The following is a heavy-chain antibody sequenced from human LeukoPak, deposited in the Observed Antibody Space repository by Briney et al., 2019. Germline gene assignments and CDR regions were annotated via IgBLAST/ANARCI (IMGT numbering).Heavy chain of an antibody. CDR2: ISTYNGNT. J-gene: IGHJ4*02. Sequence: ASVKVSCKASGYTFTSNGISWVRQAPGQGLEWMGWISTYNGNTNYAQNLQGRVTMTTDTSTSTAYMELRSLRSDDTAVYYCARDGCSSTSCYPNFDYWGQGTLVTVSS. CDR1: GYTFTSNG. CDR3: ARDGCSSTSCYPNFDY. D-gene: IGHD2-2*01. V-gene: IGHV1-18*01.